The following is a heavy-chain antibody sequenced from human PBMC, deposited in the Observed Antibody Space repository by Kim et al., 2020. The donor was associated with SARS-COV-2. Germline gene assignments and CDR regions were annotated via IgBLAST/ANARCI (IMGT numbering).Heavy chain of an antibody. CDR1: GFTFSSYA. Sequence: GGSLRLSCAASGFTFSSYAMHWLRQAPGKGPEWVAAISYHGVNKYYADSVKGRFTFSRDNSKNTLYLQMDSLRAEDTAAYYCARDMRYGSGTYSDWFDSWGQGTLVTVSS. D-gene: IGHD3-10*01. J-gene: IGHJ5*01. CDR3: ARDMRYGSGTYSDWFDS. CDR2: ISYHGVNK. V-gene: IGHV3-30*04.